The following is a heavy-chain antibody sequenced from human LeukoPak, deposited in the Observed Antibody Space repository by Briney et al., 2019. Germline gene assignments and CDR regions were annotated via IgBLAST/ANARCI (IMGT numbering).Heavy chain of an antibody. D-gene: IGHD1-26*01. V-gene: IGHV4-39*01. CDR3: ARLSGSLPW. J-gene: IGHJ4*02. CDR1: GGSISSSSYY. CDR2: IYYSGST. Sequence: SETLSLNCSVSGGSISSSSYYWGWIRQPPGKGLEWIGSIYYSGSTYYNQSLKSRVTISVDTSKYQFSLKLSSVTAADTAVYYCARLSGSLPWWGQGTLVTVSS.